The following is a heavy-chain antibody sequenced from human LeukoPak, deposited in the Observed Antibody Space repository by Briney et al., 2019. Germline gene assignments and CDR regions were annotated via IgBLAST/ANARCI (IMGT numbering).Heavy chain of an antibody. J-gene: IGHJ4*02. CDR2: IGTAGDT. CDR1: GFTFSSYD. Sequence: TGGSLRLSCAASGFTFSSYDMHWVRQATGKGLEWVSAIGTAGDTYYPGSVKGRFTISRENAKNSLYLQMNSLRAEDTAVYYCATGSVRYSASWYSQEGDYWGQGTLVTVSS. D-gene: IGHD6-13*01. CDR3: ATGSVRYSASWYSQEGDY. V-gene: IGHV3-13*01.